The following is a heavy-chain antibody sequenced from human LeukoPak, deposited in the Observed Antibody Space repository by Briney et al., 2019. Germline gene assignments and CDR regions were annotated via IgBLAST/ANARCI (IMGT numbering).Heavy chain of an antibody. CDR1: GGTFSSYA. CDR2: IIPIFGTA. D-gene: IGHD2-15*01. V-gene: IGHV1-69*05. CDR3: ARDSREGYCSGGSCYRGRQDENSFDP. Sequence: SVTVSCKGSGGTFSSYAISWVRQPPGQGLEWMGGIIPIFGTANFAQKFQGRVTITTDESTSTAYMERSSLRSEDTAVDYCARDSREGYCSGGSCYRGRQDENSFDPWGQGTLVTVSS. J-gene: IGHJ5*02.